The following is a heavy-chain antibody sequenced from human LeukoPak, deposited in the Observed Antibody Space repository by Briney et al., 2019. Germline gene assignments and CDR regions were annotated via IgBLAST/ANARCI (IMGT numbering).Heavy chain of an antibody. CDR3: ARALRSGWLVIDY. V-gene: IGHV3-7*03. CDR2: IKQDGSQI. CDR1: GFTFSSYW. D-gene: IGHD6-19*01. Sequence: GGSLRLSCAASGFTFSSYWMSWVRQAPGKGLEWVANIKQDGSQIYYVDSVKGRFTISRDNAKNSLFLQMNSLRAEDTAVYYCARALRSGWLVIDYWGQGTLVTVSS. J-gene: IGHJ4*02.